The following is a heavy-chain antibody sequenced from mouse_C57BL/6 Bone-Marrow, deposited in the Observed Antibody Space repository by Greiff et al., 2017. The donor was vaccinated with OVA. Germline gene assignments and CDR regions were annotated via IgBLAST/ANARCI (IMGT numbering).Heavy chain of an antibody. V-gene: IGHV1-76*01. CDR2: IYPGSGNT. CDR3: AGSRYGNYFYAMGY. CDR1: GYTFTDYY. J-gene: IGHJ4*01. D-gene: IGHD2-1*01. Sequence: QVQLQQSGAELVRPGASVKLSCKASGYTFTDYYINWVKQRPGQGLEWIARIYPGSGNTYYNEKFKGKATLTAAQSSSTAYMPLSSLTSKGSAVDFCAGSRYGNYFYAMGYGGQGTSVTVSA.